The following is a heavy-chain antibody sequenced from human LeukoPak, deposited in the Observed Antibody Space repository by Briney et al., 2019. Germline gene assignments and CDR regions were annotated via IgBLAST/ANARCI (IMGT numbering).Heavy chain of an antibody. J-gene: IGHJ4*02. CDR1: GFTLSTYS. D-gene: IGHD6-19*01. Sequence: GGSLRLSCAASGFTLSTYSMNWVRQAPGKGLEWVSSISSSSSYIYYADAVKGRFNISRDNAKNSLYLQMNSLRAEDTAVYYCAKDLRAVGPHFDYWAQETLATVSS. V-gene: IGHV3-21*01. CDR3: AKDLRAVGPHFDY. CDR2: ISSSSSYI.